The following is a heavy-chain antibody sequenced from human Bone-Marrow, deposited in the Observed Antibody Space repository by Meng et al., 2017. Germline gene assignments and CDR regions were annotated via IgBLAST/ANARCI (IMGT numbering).Heavy chain of an antibody. J-gene: IGHJ4*02. D-gene: IGHD6-13*01. CDR3: ARWAPSSRTFDY. CDR2: IYYSGST. V-gene: IGHV4-31*01. CDR1: GGSNMSGCYY. Sequence: DSAPGLVKPSTTCSLTRTVSGGSNMSGCYYWSWIRQHPGKGLEWIGYIYYSGSTYYNPSLKSLVTISVDTSKNQFSLKLSSVTAADTAVYYCARWAPSSRTFDYWGQGTLVTVSS.